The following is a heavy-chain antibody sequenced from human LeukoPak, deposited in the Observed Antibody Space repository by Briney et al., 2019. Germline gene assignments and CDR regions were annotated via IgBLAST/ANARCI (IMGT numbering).Heavy chain of an antibody. D-gene: IGHD5-24*01. CDR2: VESNGRNT. CDR1: GFTFSTSW. V-gene: IGHV3-74*01. Sequence: GGSLRLSCAASGFTFSTSWMHWVRQAPGKGLVGVSRVESNGRNTIYAASVKGRFTISRDNRKNTLYLQMNSLRAEDTAVYYCARDGSAYNFDYWGQGTLVTVSS. CDR3: ARDGSAYNFDY. J-gene: IGHJ4*02.